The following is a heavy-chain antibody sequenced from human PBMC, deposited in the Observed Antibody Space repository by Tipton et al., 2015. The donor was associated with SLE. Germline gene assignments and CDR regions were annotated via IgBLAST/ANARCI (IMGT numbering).Heavy chain of an antibody. J-gene: IGHJ4*02. D-gene: IGHD1-1*01. V-gene: IGHV4-61*02. CDR2: IHTSGST. CDR3: TRDNWVFTTTGTMV. Sequence: TLSLTCTVSGGSISGTYYWNWIRQSAGKGLEWIGRIHTSGSTNYNPSLKSRVTISLDTSRNQFSLRLTFVTAADTAVHYCTRDNWVFTTTGTMVWGQGTLVTVSS. CDR1: GGSISGTYY.